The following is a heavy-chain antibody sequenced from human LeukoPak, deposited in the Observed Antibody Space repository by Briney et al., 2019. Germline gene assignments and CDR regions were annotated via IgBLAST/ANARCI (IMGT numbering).Heavy chain of an antibody. CDR1: GYTFTGYY. J-gene: IGHJ4*02. D-gene: IGHD1-26*01. V-gene: IGHV1-24*01. CDR3: ATDLGRSLVGATNKEDH. CDR2: FDPEDGET. Sequence: ASVKVCCKASGYTFTGYYMHRVRQAPGKGLEWMGGFDPEDGETIYAQKFQGRVSMTVDTSTDTAYMELSSLRSEDTAVYCCATDLGRSLVGATNKEDHWGQGTLVTVSS.